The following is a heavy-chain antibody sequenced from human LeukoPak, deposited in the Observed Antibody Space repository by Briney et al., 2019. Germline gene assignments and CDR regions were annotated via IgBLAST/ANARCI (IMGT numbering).Heavy chain of an antibody. CDR1: GTSFTTYW. J-gene: IGHJ4*02. CDR3: ARRFYSDSSAYGANYHYYFDS. D-gene: IGHD3-22*01. V-gene: IGHV5-51*01. CDR2: IFPSDSDT. Sequence: GESLKIFCKDSGTSFTTYWIDWVRQMPGKGLEWMGTIFPSDSDTRYSPSFQGQVTISGDKSTSTAYLQWSSLKASDTAMYYCARRFYSDSSAYGANYHYYFDSWGQGTLVTVSS.